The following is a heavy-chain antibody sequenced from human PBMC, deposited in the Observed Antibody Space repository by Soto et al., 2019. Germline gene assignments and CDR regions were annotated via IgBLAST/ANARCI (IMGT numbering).Heavy chain of an antibody. Sequence: ASVKVSCKASGTTFSNFAIGWMRQAPGQGLEWMGIINPSGGSTTYAQKFQGRVTMTRDTSTSTVYMDLSSLRSEDTAVYYCARPPYSSGYYYAIDYWGQGTQVTVS. CDR1: GTTFSNFA. D-gene: IGHD3-22*01. CDR3: ARPPYSSGYYYAIDY. CDR2: INPSGGST. J-gene: IGHJ4*02. V-gene: IGHV1-46*01.